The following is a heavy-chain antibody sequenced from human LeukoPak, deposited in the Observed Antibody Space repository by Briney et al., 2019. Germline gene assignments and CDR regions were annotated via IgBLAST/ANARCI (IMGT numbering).Heavy chain of an antibody. CDR2: INPSGGST. CDR3: ARDGGYCVDP. J-gene: IGHJ5*02. CDR1: GYSFNN. V-gene: IGHV1-46*02. Sequence: APVKVSCKASGYSFNNMHWVRQAPGQGLEWMGIINPSGGSTSYAQKFQGRVTMTRDTSTSTVYMEPSSLTSEDTAVYYCARDGGYCVDPWGQGTLVTVSS. D-gene: IGHD2-15*01.